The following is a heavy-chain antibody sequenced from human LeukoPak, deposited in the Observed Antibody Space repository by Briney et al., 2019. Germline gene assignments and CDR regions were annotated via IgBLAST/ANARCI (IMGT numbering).Heavy chain of an antibody. V-gene: IGHV3-7*03. D-gene: IGHD2-15*01. J-gene: IGHJ3*02. CDR3: ARVFQFYSNGFDI. CDR2: INQDGSEK. Sequence: GGSLRLSCAASGFTLSIYWMTWVRQAPGKGLEWVANINQDGSEKYSVDSVKGRFTISRDNAKSSLYLQMNSVRADDTAVYYCARVFQFYSNGFDIWGPGTMVTVSP. CDR1: GFTLSIYW.